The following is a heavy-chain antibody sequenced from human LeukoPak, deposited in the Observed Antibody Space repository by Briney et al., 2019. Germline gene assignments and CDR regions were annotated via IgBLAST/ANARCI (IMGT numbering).Heavy chain of an antibody. CDR2: ISSSSSYI. CDR1: GFTFSSYS. D-gene: IGHD6-19*01. J-gene: IGHJ4*02. Sequence: GGSLRLSCAASGFTFSSYSMNWVRQAPGKGLEWVSSISSSSSYIYYADSVKGRFTISRDNAKNSLYLQMNSLRAEDTALYYCATGYSSGWPPYYWGQGTLVTVSS. V-gene: IGHV3-21*04. CDR3: ATGYSSGWPPYY.